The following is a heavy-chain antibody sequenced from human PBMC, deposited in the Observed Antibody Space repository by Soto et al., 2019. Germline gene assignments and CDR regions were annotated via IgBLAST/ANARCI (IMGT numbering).Heavy chain of an antibody. J-gene: IGHJ4*02. CDR1: GFTFSTYS. CDR2: INWNGGCT. Sequence: GGSLRLSCAASGFTFSTYSMNWVRQAPGKGLEWVSGINWNGGCTGYADSVKGRFTISRDNAKNSLYLQMNSLRAEDTALYYCARDRRWELDFDYWGQGTLVTVSS. D-gene: IGHD1-26*01. V-gene: IGHV3-20*04. CDR3: ARDRRWELDFDY.